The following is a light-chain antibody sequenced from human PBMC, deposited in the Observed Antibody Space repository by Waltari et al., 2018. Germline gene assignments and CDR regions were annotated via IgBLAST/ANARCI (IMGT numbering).Light chain of an antibody. J-gene: IGKJ1*01. V-gene: IGKV1-5*03. CDR3: QQYNNWPPWT. Sequence: DIQMTLSPSTLSASVGDRVTITCRASQSINSWLAWYQQNPGKAPKLLIYKASTLQSGVPSRFSGSGSGTEFTLTISSLQSDDFAVYYCQQYNNWPPWTFGQGTKVEIK. CDR1: QSINSW. CDR2: KAS.